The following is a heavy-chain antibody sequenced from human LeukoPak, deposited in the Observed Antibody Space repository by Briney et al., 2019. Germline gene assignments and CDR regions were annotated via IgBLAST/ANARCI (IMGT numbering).Heavy chain of an antibody. CDR3: ASTRYSSNWYYFDY. V-gene: IGHV1-2*02. J-gene: IGHJ4*02. Sequence: ASVKVSCKASGYTFTGYYMHWVRQAPGQGLEWMGWINPNSGGTNYAQKFQGRVTMTRDTSISTAYMELSRLRSDDTAVYYCASTRYSSNWYYFDYWGQGTLVTVSS. D-gene: IGHD6-13*01. CDR1: GYTFTGYY. CDR2: INPNSGGT.